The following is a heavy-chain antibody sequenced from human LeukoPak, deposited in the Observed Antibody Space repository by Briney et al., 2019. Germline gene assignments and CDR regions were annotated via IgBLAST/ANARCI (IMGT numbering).Heavy chain of an antibody. CDR3: ARARKLNSFDY. CDR2: IYPYGNI. J-gene: IGHJ4*02. CDR1: GDSISSDSVH. V-gene: IGHV4-61*02. Sequence: TSETLSLTCTVSGDSISSDSVHWNWIRQPAGKGLEWLGRIYPYGNINYNPSLQSRVTISLDTSKNQFSLRLTSVTATDTAVYYCARARKLNSFDYWGQGTLVTVSS. D-gene: IGHD4-23*01.